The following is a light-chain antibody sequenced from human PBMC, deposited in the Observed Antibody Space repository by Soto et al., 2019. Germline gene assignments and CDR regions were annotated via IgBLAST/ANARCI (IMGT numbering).Light chain of an antibody. Sequence: EVVITQSPATLSVSPGESATLSCRASQTVSSNLAWYQQKPGQAPRLLIDGSFTRATGVPARCSASRSGTEFTLTITIPPSEDFALYFCQQFNNLPYSFGPGNKLEIK. CDR2: GSF. J-gene: IGKJ2*03. V-gene: IGKV3-15*01. CDR3: QQFNNLPYS. CDR1: QTVSSN.